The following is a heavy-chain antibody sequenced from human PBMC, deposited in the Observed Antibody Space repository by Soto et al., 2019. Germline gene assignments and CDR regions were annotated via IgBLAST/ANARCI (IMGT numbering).Heavy chain of an antibody. V-gene: IGHV6-1*01. J-gene: IGHJ3*02. CDR3: ARASAPGIAAAGAFDI. Sequence: SQTLSLTCAISGDSVSSNSAAWNWIRQSPSRGLEWLGRTYYRSKWYNDYAVSVKSRITINPDTSKNQFSLQLNSVTPEDTAVYYCARASAPGIAAAGAFDIWGQGTMVTVSS. CDR1: GDSVSSNSAA. D-gene: IGHD6-13*01. CDR2: TYYRSKWYN.